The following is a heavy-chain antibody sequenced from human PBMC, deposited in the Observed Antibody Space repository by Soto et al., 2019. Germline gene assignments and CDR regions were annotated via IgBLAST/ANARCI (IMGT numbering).Heavy chain of an antibody. CDR1: GFPFSVYW. J-gene: IGHJ4*02. CDR3: SRDSGYGSVDYVNHYFDY. Sequence: EVQLVESGGKLVQPGGSLRLSCVASGFPFSVYWMSWVRQAPGEGLEWVARIKFDGTGIQYAESVKGRFTISRDNDENSVYLQMNRMRAEDTAVYYCSRDSGYGSVDYVNHYFDYWGQGTLVTVTS. CDR2: IKFDGTGI. D-gene: IGHD3-10*01. V-gene: IGHV3-7*01.